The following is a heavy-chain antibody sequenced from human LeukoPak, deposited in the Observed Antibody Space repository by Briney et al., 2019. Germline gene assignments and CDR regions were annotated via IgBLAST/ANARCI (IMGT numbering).Heavy chain of an antibody. Sequence: PGGSLRLSCAASGFTFSSYAMSWVRQAPGEGLEWVSAISGSGGSTYYADSVKGRFTISRDNSKNTLYLQMNSLRAEDTAVYYCAKVSDPIAVAGYYYYYGMDVWGQGTTVTVSS. V-gene: IGHV3-23*01. CDR3: AKVSDPIAVAGYYYYYGMDV. J-gene: IGHJ6*02. CDR1: GFTFSSYA. D-gene: IGHD6-19*01. CDR2: ISGSGGST.